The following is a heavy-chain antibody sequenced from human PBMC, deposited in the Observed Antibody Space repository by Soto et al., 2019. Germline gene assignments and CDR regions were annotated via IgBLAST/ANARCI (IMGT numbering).Heavy chain of an antibody. J-gene: IGHJ1*01. CDR1: GGSISSDDYY. CDR2: IHSSGSI. Sequence: TLSLTCTVSGGSISSDDYYWSWIRQAPGRGLEWIGYIHSSGSIYYNPSLKSQATMSIDTAGNQFSLKVSSVTVADTAVYYCARDLDGLHDDTSGPFPRPGWGQGTLVTVSS. D-gene: IGHD3-22*01. CDR3: ARDLDGLHDDTSGPFPRPG. V-gene: IGHV4-30-4*01.